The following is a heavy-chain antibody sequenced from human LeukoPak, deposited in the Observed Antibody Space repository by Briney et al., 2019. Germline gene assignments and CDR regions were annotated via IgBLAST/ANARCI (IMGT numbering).Heavy chain of an antibody. D-gene: IGHD2-15*01. V-gene: IGHV3-48*04. CDR3: ARVDCSGGSCYRYFDY. CDR1: GFTFSSYS. Sequence: GGSLSLSCAASGFTFSSYSMNWVRQAPGKGLEWVSYISSSSSTIYYADSVKGRFTISRDNAKNSLYLQMNSLRAEDTAVYYCARVDCSGGSCYRYFDYWGQGTLVAVSS. J-gene: IGHJ4*02. CDR2: ISSSSSTI.